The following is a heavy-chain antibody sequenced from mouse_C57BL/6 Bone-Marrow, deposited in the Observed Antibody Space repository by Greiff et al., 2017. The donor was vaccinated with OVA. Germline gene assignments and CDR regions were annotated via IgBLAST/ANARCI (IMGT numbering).Heavy chain of an antibody. CDR1: GFTFSDYG. CDR2: ISSGSSTI. J-gene: IGHJ4*01. CDR3: ARHDKGDY. D-gene: IGHD2-3*01. V-gene: IGHV5-17*01. Sequence: VQLKEPGGGLVKPGGSLKLSCAASGFTFSDYGMHWVRQAPEQGLEWVAYISSGSSTIHYADTVKGRFTISRDNAKNTLFLQMTRLRSEDTAMYYCARHDKGDYWGQGTSVTVSS.